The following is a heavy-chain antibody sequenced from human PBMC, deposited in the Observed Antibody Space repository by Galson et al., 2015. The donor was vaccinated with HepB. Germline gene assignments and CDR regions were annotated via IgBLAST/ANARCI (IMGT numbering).Heavy chain of an antibody. CDR1: GFTFSSSA. D-gene: IGHD3-3*01. J-gene: IGHJ6*02. CDR3: ARDKGIRFLGWLGAYGMDV. V-gene: IGHV3-30-3*01. Sequence: SLRLSCAASGFTFSSSAMHWVRQAPGKGLEWVAVISYDGSNKYYADSVKGRLTISRDNSKNTLYLQMNSLRPEDTALYYCARDKGIRFLGWLGAYGMDVWGQGTTVTVSS. CDR2: ISYDGSNK.